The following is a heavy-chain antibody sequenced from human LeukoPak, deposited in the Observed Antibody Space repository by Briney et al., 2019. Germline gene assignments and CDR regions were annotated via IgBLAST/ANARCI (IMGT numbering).Heavy chain of an antibody. Sequence: SETLSLACTVSGGSISSYYWSWIRQPPGKGLEWIGYIYYSGSTNYNPSLKSRVTISVDTSKNQFSLKLSSVTAADTAVYYCARIAAAFDYWGQGTLVTVSS. CDR2: IYYSGST. V-gene: IGHV4-59*01. CDR1: GGSISSYY. CDR3: ARIAAAFDY. J-gene: IGHJ4*02. D-gene: IGHD6-13*01.